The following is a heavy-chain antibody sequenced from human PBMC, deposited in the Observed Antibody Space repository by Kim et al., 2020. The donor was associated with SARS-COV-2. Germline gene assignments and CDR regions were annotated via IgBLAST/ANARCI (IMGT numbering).Heavy chain of an antibody. Sequence: SVKVSCKASGGTFSSYAISWVRQAPGQGLEWMGGIIPIFGTANYAQKFQGRVTITADESTSTAYMELSSLRSEDTAVYYCARDELLRWDSRPDKLRFLEWLLNYWGQGTLVTVSS. V-gene: IGHV1-69*13. CDR3: ARDELLRWDSRPDKLRFLEWLLNY. CDR1: GGTFSSYA. D-gene: IGHD3-3*01. CDR2: IIPIFGTA. J-gene: IGHJ4*02.